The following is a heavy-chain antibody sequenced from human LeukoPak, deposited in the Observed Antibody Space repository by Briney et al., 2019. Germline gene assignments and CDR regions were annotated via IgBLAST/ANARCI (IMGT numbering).Heavy chain of an antibody. J-gene: IGHJ4*02. D-gene: IGHD3-22*01. V-gene: IGHV1-2*06. CDR2: INPNSGGT. CDR3: ARVSSGYYYMFDY. CDR1: GYTFTGYY. Sequence: AXXKVSCKASGYTFTGYYMHWVRQAPGQGLEWMGRINPNSGGTNYAQKFQGRVTMTRDTSISTAYMELSRLRSDDTAVYYCARVSSGYYYMFDYWGQGTLVTVSS.